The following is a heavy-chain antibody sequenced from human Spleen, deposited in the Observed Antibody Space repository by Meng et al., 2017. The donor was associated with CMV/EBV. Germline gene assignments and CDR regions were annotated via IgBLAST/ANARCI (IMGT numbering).Heavy chain of an antibody. J-gene: IGHJ6*02. Sequence: GESLKISCTASGFTFSSYWMHWVRQAPGKGLVWVSRIKSDGSSTHYADSVKGRFTISRDNAKNTLYLQMKSLRVEDTAVYYCAKDRGPRWHTRGYYPYYYYYGMDVWGQGTTVTVSS. CDR3: AKDRGPRWHTRGYYPYYYYYGMDV. CDR1: GFTFSSYW. V-gene: IGHV3-74*01. D-gene: IGHD1-26*01. CDR2: IKSDGSST.